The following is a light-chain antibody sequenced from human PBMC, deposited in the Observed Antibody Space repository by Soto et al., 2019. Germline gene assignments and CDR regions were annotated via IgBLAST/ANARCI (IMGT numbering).Light chain of an antibody. CDR2: GAS. J-gene: IGKJ5*01. Sequence: EIVLTQSPDTLSLSPGERATLSCRASQSVTTSLAWYQQKTGQPPRLLISGASRRATGIPDRFSGSGSETDFTLTINRLEPEDFAVYYCQQRSNWPITFGQGTRLEIK. CDR3: QQRSNWPIT. CDR1: QSVTTS. V-gene: IGKV3D-20*02.